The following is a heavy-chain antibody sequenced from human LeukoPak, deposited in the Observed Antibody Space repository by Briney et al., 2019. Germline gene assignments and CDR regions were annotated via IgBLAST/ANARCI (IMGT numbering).Heavy chain of an antibody. CDR2: INWNGGST. CDR1: GFIFDDFG. CDR3: ARGWEKFDY. J-gene: IGHJ4*02. D-gene: IGHD1-26*01. V-gene: IGHV3-20*01. Sequence: GGSLRLSCAASGFIFDDFGMSWVRQAPGKGLEWVAIINWNGGSTGYVDSVKGRFIISRDNAKSSLYLQMNSLRAEDTALYHCARGWEKFDYWGQGTRVTVSS.